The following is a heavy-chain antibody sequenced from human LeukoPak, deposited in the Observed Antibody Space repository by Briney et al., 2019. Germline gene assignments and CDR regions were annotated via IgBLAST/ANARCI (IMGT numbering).Heavy chain of an antibody. V-gene: IGHV4-30-4*08. Sequence: SETLSLTCTVSGGSISSGDYYWSWIRQPPGKSLEWIGYIYYSGSAYHNPSLKSRVTISVDTSKNQFSLKLSSVTAADTAVYYCAREGYYYYMDVWGKGTTVTVSS. CDR3: AREGYYYYMDV. CDR2: IYYSGSA. CDR1: GGSISSGDYY. J-gene: IGHJ6*03.